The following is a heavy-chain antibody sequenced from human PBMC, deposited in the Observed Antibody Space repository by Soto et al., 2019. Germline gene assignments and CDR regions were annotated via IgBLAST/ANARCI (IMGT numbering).Heavy chain of an antibody. CDR2: INAGNGNT. CDR3: ARNHYCSSTSCYYGPYYYGMDV. Sequence: ASVKVSCKASGYTFTSYSMHWVVQAPGQRLEWMGWINAGNGNTKYSQKFRGRVTISRDTSASTAYMELSSLRSEDTAVYYCARNHYCSSTSCYYGPYYYGMDVWGQGTTVTVSS. J-gene: IGHJ6*02. CDR1: GYTFTSYS. V-gene: IGHV1-3*01. D-gene: IGHD2-2*01.